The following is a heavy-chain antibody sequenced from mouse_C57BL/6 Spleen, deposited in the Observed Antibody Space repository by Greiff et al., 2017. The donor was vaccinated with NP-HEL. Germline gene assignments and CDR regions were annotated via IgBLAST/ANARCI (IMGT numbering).Heavy chain of an antibody. J-gene: IGHJ3*01. CDR2: IYPRSGNT. CDR3: ARMDYDYDVPSWFAY. D-gene: IGHD2-4*01. V-gene: IGHV1-81*01. Sequence: QVQLKESGAELARPGASVKLSCKASGYTFTSYGISWVKQRTGQGLEWIGEIYPRSGNTYYNEKFKGKATLTADKSSSTAYMELRSLTSEDSAVYFCARMDYDYDVPSWFAYWGQGTLVTVSA. CDR1: GYTFTSYG.